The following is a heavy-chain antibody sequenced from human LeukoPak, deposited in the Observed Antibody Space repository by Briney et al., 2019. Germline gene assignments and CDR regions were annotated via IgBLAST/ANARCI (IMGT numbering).Heavy chain of an antibody. CDR3: ARGGYYGSGNDFRFDP. V-gene: IGHV4-59*01. CDR2: IYYSGST. D-gene: IGHD3-10*01. Sequence: SETLSLTCTVSGGSISSYYWSWIRQPPGKGLEWIGYIYYSGSTNYNPSLKSRVTIPVDTSKNQFSLKLSPVTAADTAVYYCARGGYYGSGNDFRFDPWGQGTLVTVSS. J-gene: IGHJ5*02. CDR1: GGSISSYY.